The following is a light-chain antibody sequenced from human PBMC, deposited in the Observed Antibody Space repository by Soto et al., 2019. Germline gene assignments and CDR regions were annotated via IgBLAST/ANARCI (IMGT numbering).Light chain of an antibody. J-gene: IGKJ5*01. CDR3: QHLNSYLT. CDR2: AAT. CDR1: QGISSY. V-gene: IGKV1-9*01. Sequence: IPLTQSPSSLSASVGDRVTITCRASQGISSYLAWYQQKPGKAPNLVIYAATSLQSGVPSRFSGSGFGTDFTLAISSLQPEDFATYYCQHLNSYLTFGQGTRLEIK.